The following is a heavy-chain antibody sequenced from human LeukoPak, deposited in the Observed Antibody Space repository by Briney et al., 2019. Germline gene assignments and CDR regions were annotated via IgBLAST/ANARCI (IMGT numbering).Heavy chain of an antibody. CDR2: INHSGST. Sequence: SETLSLTCAVYGGSFSGYYWSWIRQPPGKGLEWIGEINHSGSTNYNPSLQSRVTISVDTSKNQFSLKLSSVTAADTAVYYCARARFWGITMVRGVIQPFDYWGQGTLVTVSS. V-gene: IGHV4-34*01. J-gene: IGHJ4*02. CDR3: ARARFWGITMVRGVIQPFDY. CDR1: GGSFSGYY. D-gene: IGHD3-10*01.